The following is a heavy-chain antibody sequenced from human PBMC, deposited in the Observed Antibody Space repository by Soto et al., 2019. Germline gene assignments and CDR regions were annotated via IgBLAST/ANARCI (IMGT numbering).Heavy chain of an antibody. D-gene: IGHD5-18*01. CDR2: ITGSGSST. CDR3: AKGSDGYRPYYFGY. CDR1: GFPFSSYA. Sequence: EVQLLESGGGLVQPGGSLRLSCVVSGFPFSSYAMSWVRQAPGKGLEWISAITGSGSSTYYADSVKGRFTISRDNSKNTLFLQMSCMRAEDTSVYYCAKGSDGYRPYYFGYCGQGTLVAVCS. J-gene: IGHJ4*02. V-gene: IGHV3-23*01.